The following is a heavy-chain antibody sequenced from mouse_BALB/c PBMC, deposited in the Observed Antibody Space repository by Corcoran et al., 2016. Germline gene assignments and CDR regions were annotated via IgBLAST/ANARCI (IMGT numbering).Heavy chain of an antibody. CDR2: INTYTGEP. J-gene: IGHJ2*01. Sequence: QIQLVQSGPELKKPGETVKISCKASGYTFTNYGMNWVKQAPGKGLKWMGWINTYTGEPTYADDFKGRFAFSLETSASTAYLQINNLKNEDTATYFCAQAAPYGKFDYWGQGTTLTVSS. CDR1: GYTFTNYG. CDR3: AQAAPYGKFDY. D-gene: IGHD2-10*02. V-gene: IGHV9-3-1*01.